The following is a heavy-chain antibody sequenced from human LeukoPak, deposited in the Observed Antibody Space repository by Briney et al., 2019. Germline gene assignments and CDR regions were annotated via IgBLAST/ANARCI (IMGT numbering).Heavy chain of an antibody. J-gene: IGHJ5*02. CDR2: IYYSGST. Sequence: SETLSLTCTVSGGSISSSSYYWGWIRQPPGKGLEWIGSIYYSGSTYYNPSLKSRVTISVDTSKNQFSLKLSSVTAADTAVYYCARVVAYYYDSSGYYAWGQGTLVTVSS. D-gene: IGHD3-22*01. V-gene: IGHV4-39*07. CDR3: ARVVAYYYDSSGYYA. CDR1: GGSISSSSYY.